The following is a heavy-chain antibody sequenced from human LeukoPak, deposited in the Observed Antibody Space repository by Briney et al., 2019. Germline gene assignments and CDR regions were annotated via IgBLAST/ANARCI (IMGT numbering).Heavy chain of an antibody. CDR1: GYTFTGYY. CDR2: INPNSGGT. CDR3: ARGLRGSPAFDY. J-gene: IGHJ4*02. D-gene: IGHD2-2*01. V-gene: IGHV1-2*02. Sequence: ASVKVSCKASGYTFTGYYMHWMRQAPGQGLEWMGWINPNSGGTKYAQKFQGRVTMTRDTSISTVYMELSRLRSDDTAVYYCARGLRGSPAFDYWGQGTLVTVSS.